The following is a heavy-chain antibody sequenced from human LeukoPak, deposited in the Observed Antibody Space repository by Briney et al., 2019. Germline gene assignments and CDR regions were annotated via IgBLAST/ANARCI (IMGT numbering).Heavy chain of an antibody. V-gene: IGHV4-59*01. CDR3: ARADCTVASCYAWRDAFHI. J-gene: IGHJ3*02. CDR1: GGSISSYY. D-gene: IGHD2-2*01. CDR2: VYYTGST. Sequence: KPSETLSLTCTVSGGSISSYYWSWIRQPPGKGLEWIGYVYYTGSTTYNPSLQSRGSISVDTSKNPFSLRLSSVTAADTAVYYCARADCTVASCYAWRDAFHIWGQGTMVSVSS.